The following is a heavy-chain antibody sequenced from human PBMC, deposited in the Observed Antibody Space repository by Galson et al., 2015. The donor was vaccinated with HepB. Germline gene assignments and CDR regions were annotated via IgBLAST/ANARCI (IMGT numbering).Heavy chain of an antibody. D-gene: IGHD1-26*01. Sequence: SVKVSCKASGYTFAHYGIAWVRQAPGQGLEWMGWISAYSGNTNSTQELQGRLTMTTDTSTSTAFMVLRSLKYDDTAVYFCARVGAGPSLDIWGQGTMVTVSS. CDR2: ISAYSGNT. CDR1: GYTFAHYG. CDR3: ARVGAGPSLDI. V-gene: IGHV1-18*01. J-gene: IGHJ3*02.